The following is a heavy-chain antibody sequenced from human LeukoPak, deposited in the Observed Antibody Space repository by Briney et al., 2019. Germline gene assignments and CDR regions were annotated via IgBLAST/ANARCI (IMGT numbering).Heavy chain of an antibody. Sequence: GGSLRLSCTASGFTFSTYGMHWVRQAPGKGLEWVSSISSSSSYIYYADSVKGRFTTSRDNAKNSLYLQMNSLRAEDTAVYYCARDDQLRYFDSYYYYMDVWGKGTTVTISS. CDR1: GFTFSTYG. D-gene: IGHD3-9*01. V-gene: IGHV3-21*01. CDR2: ISSSSSYI. CDR3: ARDDQLRYFDSYYYYMDV. J-gene: IGHJ6*03.